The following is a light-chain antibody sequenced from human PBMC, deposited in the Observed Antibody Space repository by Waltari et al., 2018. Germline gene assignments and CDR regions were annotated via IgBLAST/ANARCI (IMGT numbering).Light chain of an antibody. J-gene: IGKJ4*01. CDR3: QRYSNSPLT. Sequence: VILTQSPATLSLSPGERATLSCRASQSVANYLAWYQQKPGQAPRLLIYGASSRGTGIPDRFSGTGSGTEFTLTISSLEPEDFAVYFCQRYSNSPLTFGAGTKVEIK. CDR2: GAS. CDR1: QSVANY. V-gene: IGKV3-11*01.